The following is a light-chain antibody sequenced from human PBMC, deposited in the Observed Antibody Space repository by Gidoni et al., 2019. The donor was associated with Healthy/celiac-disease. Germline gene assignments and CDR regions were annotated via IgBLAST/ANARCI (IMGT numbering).Light chain of an antibody. CDR1: QSVSSN. J-gene: IGKJ4*01. V-gene: IGKV3-15*01. CDR2: GAS. CDR3: QQYNNWPPG. Sequence: EIVMTQSPATLSVSPGERATLSCRASQSVSSNLAWYQQKPGQAPRLLIHGASTRATGSPARFSGSGSGTEFTLTISSLQSEDFAVYYCQQYNNWPPGFGGGTKVEIK.